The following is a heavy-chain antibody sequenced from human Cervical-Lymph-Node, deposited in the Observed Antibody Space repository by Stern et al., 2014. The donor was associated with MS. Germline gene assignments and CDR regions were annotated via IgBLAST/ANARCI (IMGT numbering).Heavy chain of an antibody. CDR2: VYYSGAT. V-gene: IGHV4-39*01. CDR3: AKHACTGAACPFDL. Sequence: QLHLQESGPGLVKPSETLSLTCAVSGDSISSYTHYWAWIRQPPGKGLEWIGSVYYSGATYYNPSLKSPVTISVHTPKNPSSRGLNSVTAADTAVYYCAKHACTGAACPFDLWGQGTLVTVSS. D-gene: IGHD2-8*02. CDR1: GDSISSYTHY. J-gene: IGHJ4*02.